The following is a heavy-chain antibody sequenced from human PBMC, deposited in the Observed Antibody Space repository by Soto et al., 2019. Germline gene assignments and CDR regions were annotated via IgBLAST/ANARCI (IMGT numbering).Heavy chain of an antibody. Sequence: EVQLLESGGGLVQPGESLRLSCAASGFTFSSYAMSWVRQAPGKGLEWVSIISGGGYSTYYADSVKGRFTISRDNSKNSLYLQMNSLGAEDTALYYCAKVTTGTTTDDYWGQGTLVTVSS. J-gene: IGHJ4*02. CDR1: GFTFSSYA. D-gene: IGHD1-1*01. CDR2: ISGGGYST. CDR3: AKVTTGTTTDDY. V-gene: IGHV3-23*01.